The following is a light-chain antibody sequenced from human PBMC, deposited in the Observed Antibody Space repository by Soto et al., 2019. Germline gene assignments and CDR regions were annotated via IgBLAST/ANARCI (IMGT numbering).Light chain of an antibody. J-gene: IGLJ2*01. CDR2: EVS. CDR1: DRDVGGYNY. V-gene: IGLV2-14*01. CDR3: SSYTSSSTLG. Sequence: QSVLTQPASVSGSPGQSITISCTGTDRDVGGYNYVSWYQQHPGKAPKLMIYEVSNRPSGVSNRFSGSKSGNTASLTISGLHAEDEADYSCSSYTSSSTLGFGGGTKLTVL.